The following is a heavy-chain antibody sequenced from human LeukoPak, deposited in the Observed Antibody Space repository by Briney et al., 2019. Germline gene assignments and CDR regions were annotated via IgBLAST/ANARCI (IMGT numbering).Heavy chain of an antibody. V-gene: IGHV1-8*01. CDR1: GYTFTSYD. CDR3: ARDPPDYSNYEIADY. D-gene: IGHD4-11*01. CDR2: MNPNSGNT. Sequence: ASVKVSCKASGYTFTSYDINWVRQATGQGLEWMGWMNPNSGNTGYAQKFQGRVTMTRNTSISTAYMELSSLRSEDTAVYYCARDPPDYSNYEIADYGGQGTLVTVSS. J-gene: IGHJ4*02.